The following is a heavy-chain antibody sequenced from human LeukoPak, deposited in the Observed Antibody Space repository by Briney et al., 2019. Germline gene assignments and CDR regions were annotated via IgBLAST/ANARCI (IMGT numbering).Heavy chain of an antibody. CDR1: GFSFSIYR. J-gene: IGHJ1*01. Sequence: GGSLRLSCAASGFSFSIYRMNWVRQAPGKGLEWVSAISGSGGSTYYADSVKGRFTISRDNSKNTLYLQMNSLRAEDTAVYYCAKDRTTAAGHQHWGQGTLVTVSS. CDR2: ISGSGGST. CDR3: AKDRTTAAGHQH. V-gene: IGHV3-23*01. D-gene: IGHD6-13*01.